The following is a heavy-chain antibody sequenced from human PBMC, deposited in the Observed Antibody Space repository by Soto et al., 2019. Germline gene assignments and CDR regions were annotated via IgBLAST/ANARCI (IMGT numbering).Heavy chain of an antibody. V-gene: IGHV1-18*01. Sequence: ASVKVSCKASGYTFTSYGISWVRQAPGQGLEWMGWISAYNGNTNYAQKLQGRVTMTTDTPTSTAYMELRSLRSDDTAVYYCARDHSMPLGPLFDYWGQGTLVTVSS. J-gene: IGHJ4*02. CDR3: ARDHSMPLGPLFDY. CDR1: GYTFTSYG. D-gene: IGHD2-15*01. CDR2: ISAYNGNT.